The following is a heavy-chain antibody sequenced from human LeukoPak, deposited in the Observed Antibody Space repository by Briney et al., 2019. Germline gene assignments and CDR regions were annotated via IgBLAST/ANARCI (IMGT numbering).Heavy chain of an antibody. D-gene: IGHD1-26*01. V-gene: IGHV1-46*01. J-gene: IGHJ4*02. CDR1: GYTFTSYY. Sequence: ASVKVSCKASGYTFTSYYMHWVRQAPGQGLEWMGIINPSGGSTSYAQKFQGGVTMTRDTSTSTVYMELSSLRSEDTAVYYCARGILLSDVGAPHGSFDYWGQGTLVTVSS. CDR2: INPSGGST. CDR3: ARGILLSDVGAPHGSFDY.